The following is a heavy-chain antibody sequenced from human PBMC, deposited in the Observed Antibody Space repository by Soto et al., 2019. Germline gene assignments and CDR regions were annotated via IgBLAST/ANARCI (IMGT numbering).Heavy chain of an antibody. D-gene: IGHD3-3*01. V-gene: IGHV4-39*01. Sequence: SETLSLTCTVSGGSISSSNYYWAWIRQSPGKGLEWIGSVYYNGFTYYNPSLKSRVTISVDTSKNQFSLKLTSVTAADTAVYYCARMGDFWSGPGELDPWGQGTPVTVSS. J-gene: IGHJ5*02. CDR3: ARMGDFWSGPGELDP. CDR1: GGSISSSNYY. CDR2: VYYNGFT.